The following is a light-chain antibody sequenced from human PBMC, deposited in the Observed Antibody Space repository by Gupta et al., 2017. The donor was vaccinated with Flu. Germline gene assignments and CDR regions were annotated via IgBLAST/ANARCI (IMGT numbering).Light chain of an antibody. CDR1: QGINSIY. V-gene: IGKV3-20*01. Sequence: EVVLTQSPGTLSLSPGDRATLSCRASQGINSIYVAWHQQKPGQAPRLLIYGASRRATGIPDRFSGSGAGADFTLTISSQEPEDCAVYYCQHEDSSPWTFGQGTKVEI. J-gene: IGKJ1*01. CDR2: GAS. CDR3: QHEDSSPWT.